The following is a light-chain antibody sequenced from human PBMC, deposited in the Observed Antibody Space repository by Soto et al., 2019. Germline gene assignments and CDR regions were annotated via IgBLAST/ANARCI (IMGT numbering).Light chain of an antibody. CDR1: SSDVGGYNY. Sequence: QSVLTQPASVSGSPGQSITISCTGTSSDVGGYNYVSWFQQHPGKAPKLMISDVSNRPSGVSNRFSGSKSGNTASLTISGLQAEDEADYYCLSYTTSSTAYVFGTGTQLTVL. V-gene: IGLV2-14*01. CDR2: DVS. J-gene: IGLJ1*01. CDR3: LSYTTSSTAYV.